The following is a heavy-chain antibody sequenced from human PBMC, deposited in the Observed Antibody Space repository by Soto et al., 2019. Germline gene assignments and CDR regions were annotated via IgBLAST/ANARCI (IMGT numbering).Heavy chain of an antibody. CDR2: ISATGATT. Sequence: LRLSCVASGFTFSDYAMTWVRQAPGKGLEWVSVISATGATTYYADSVRGRFTISRDNSKNTLNLQMNDLRVEDTAVIYCAKGRKSTEKDIAVMLAAASSIQHWGQGTLVTVSS. CDR1: GFTFSDYA. V-gene: IGHV3-23*01. D-gene: IGHD2-15*01. J-gene: IGHJ1*01. CDR3: AKGRKSTEKDIAVMLAAASSIQH.